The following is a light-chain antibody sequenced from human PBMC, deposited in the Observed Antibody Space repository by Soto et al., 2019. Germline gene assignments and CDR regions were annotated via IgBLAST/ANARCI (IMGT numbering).Light chain of an antibody. CDR2: EVT. CDR3: CSYAGSSSSI. Sequence: QSALTQPASVSGSPGQSITISCSGTSSDVGTYNLVSWYQQYPGKAPRLMIYEVTKRPSGVSNRFSGSKSGNTASLTISGLQPEDEADDCCCSYAGSSSSIFGTGTKVTVL. CDR1: SSDVGTYNL. V-gene: IGLV2-23*02. J-gene: IGLJ1*01.